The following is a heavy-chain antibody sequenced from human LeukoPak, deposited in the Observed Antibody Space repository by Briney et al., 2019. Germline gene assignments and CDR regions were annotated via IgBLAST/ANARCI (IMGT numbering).Heavy chain of an antibody. CDR2: FDPEDGET. CDR3: ARNHGSGSDPFLDP. CDR1: GYSLTELP. J-gene: IGHJ5*02. V-gene: IGHV1-24*01. D-gene: IGHD3-10*01. Sequence: GPSVKASGKVSGYSLTELPMPSVRQSAGKELEWMGGFDPEDGETGYAQTFQGRVTMTEDTSTDTAYMELSSLRSEDTAVYYCARNHGSGSDPFLDPWGQGTLVTVSS.